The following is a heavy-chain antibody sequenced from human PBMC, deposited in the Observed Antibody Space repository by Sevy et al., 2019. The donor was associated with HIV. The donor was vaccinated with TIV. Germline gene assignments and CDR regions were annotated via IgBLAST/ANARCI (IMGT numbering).Heavy chain of an antibody. CDR2: INSDGSST. V-gene: IGHV3-74*03. D-gene: IGHD6-13*01. CDR1: GFTFSRYW. Sequence: GGSLRLSCAASGFTFSRYWMHWVRQAPGKGLVWVSRINSDGSSTTYADSVKGRFTISRENAKNTLYLQMNNLRAEDTAVYYCARDLRVATASGGMDVWGQGTTVTVSS. CDR3: ARDLRVATASGGMDV. J-gene: IGHJ6*02.